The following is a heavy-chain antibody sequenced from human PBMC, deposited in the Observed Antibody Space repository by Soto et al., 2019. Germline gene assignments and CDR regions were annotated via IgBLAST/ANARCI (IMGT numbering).Heavy chain of an antibody. J-gene: IGHJ4*02. D-gene: IGHD5-18*01. CDR2: IVVGSGNT. CDR3: ATDKGDSYGYGNY. V-gene: IGHV1-58*01. Sequence: SVKVSCKASGFTLSNSAVQWVRQARGQRLEWIGWIVVGSGNTNYAQKFQERVTITRDMSTTTAYMELSSLRSVDTAVYYCATDKGDSYGYGNYWGQGTLVTVSS. CDR1: GFTLSNSA.